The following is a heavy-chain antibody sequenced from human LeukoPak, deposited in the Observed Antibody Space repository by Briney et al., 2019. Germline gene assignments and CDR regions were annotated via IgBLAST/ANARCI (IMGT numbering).Heavy chain of an antibody. CDR3: ARVRYDILTGYSYFDY. CDR1: GGSISSSSYY. Sequence: SETLSLTCTVSGGSISSSSYYWGRIRQAPGKGLEWIGTIYYSGSTYYNPSLKSRVTISVDTSKNQFSLKLTSVTAADTAVYYCARVRYDILTGYSYFDYWGQGTLVTVSS. CDR2: IYYSGST. V-gene: IGHV4-39*07. D-gene: IGHD3-9*01. J-gene: IGHJ4*02.